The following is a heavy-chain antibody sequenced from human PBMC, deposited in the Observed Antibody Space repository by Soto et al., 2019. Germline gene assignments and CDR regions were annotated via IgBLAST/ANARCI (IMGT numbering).Heavy chain of an antibody. V-gene: IGHV3-15*01. D-gene: IGHD3-22*01. CDR3: TTESYYDSSGYYYYYYYGMDV. J-gene: IGHJ6*02. Sequence: GGSLRLSCAASGFTFSNAWMSWVRQAPGKGLEWVGRIKSKTDGGTTDYAVPVKGRFTISRDDSKNTLYLQMNSLKTEDTAVYYCTTESYYDSSGYYYYYYYGMDVWGQGTTVTVSS. CDR2: IKSKTDGGTT. CDR1: GFTFSNAW.